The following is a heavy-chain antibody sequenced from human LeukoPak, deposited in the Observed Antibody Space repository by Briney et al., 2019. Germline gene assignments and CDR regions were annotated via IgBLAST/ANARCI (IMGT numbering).Heavy chain of an antibody. CDR2: INQDGSET. D-gene: IGHD2-2*01. Sequence: GGSLRLSCAASGFTFSRYWMSWVRQAPGKGLKWVANINQDGSETYYVDSVEGRFTISRDNAKNSLFLQMSSLRAEDTAVYYCARAFPLGYCSSTSCSPGAFDIWGQGTMVTVSS. CDR3: ARAFPLGYCSSTSCSPGAFDI. J-gene: IGHJ3*02. CDR1: GFTFSRYW. V-gene: IGHV3-7*01.